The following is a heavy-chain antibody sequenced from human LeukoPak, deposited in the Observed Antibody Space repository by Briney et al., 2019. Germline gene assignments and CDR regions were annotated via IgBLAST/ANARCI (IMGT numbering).Heavy chain of an antibody. CDR3: ATDTDNFSSASYVSV. Sequence: PGGSLRLSCAASGFNVNDLYMTWVRQAPGKGLDWVSIIYSGGSTSYADSVKGRFTISRDNSKNTVYLQMNNLRAEDTAKYYCATDTDNFSSASYVSVWGKGTTVTVSS. D-gene: IGHD3-10*01. V-gene: IGHV3-53*01. CDR1: GFNVNDLY. CDR2: IYSGGST. J-gene: IGHJ6*04.